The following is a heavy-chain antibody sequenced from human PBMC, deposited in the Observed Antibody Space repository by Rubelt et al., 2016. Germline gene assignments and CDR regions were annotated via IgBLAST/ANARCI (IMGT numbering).Heavy chain of an antibody. J-gene: IGHJ6*02. Sequence: GFTFSSYSMNWVRQAPGKGLEWVSYISSSSSTIYYADSVKGRFTISRDNAKNSLYLQMNSLRDEDTAVYYCAREMATIISGGRAENYYYGMDVWGQGTTVTVSS. CDR2: ISSSSSTI. CDR3: AREMATIISGGRAENYYYGMDV. D-gene: IGHD5-24*01. V-gene: IGHV3-48*02. CDR1: GFTFSSYS.